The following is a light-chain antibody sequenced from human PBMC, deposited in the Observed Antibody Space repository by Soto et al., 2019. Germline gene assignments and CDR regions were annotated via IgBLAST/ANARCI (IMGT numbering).Light chain of an antibody. CDR2: AAS. V-gene: IGKV1-39*01. CDR1: QSIATY. CDR3: QQSYSFLWS. J-gene: IGKJ1*01. Sequence: DIEMTQSPSSLSVSVGDSVTINCRTSQSIATYLNWYQQKPWKAPKLLIYAASTLQSGVPSRFSGSGSGTEFTLAITGLRPDDFATYYCQQSYSFLWSFGQGTEVEIK.